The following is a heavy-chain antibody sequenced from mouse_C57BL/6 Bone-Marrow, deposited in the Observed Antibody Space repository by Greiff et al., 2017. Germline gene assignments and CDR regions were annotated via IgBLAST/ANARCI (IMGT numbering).Heavy chain of an antibody. V-gene: IGHV1-82*01. CDR3: ARRRYGSNYWYFDV. CDR2: IYPGDGDT. Sequence: QVQLKQSGPELVKPGASVKISCKASGYAFSSSWMNWVKQRPGKGLEWIGRIYPGDGDTNYNGKFKGKATLTADKSSSTAYMQLSSLTSEDSAVYFCARRRYGSNYWYFDVWDTGTTVTVSS. D-gene: IGHD1-1*01. CDR1: GYAFSSSW. J-gene: IGHJ1*03.